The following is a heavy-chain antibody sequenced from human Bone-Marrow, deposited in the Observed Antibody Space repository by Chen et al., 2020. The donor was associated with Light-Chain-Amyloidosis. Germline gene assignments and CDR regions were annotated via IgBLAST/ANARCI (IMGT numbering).Heavy chain of an antibody. V-gene: IGHV3-53*02. D-gene: IGHD4-17*01. CDR3: ASTTVTTRHVGAFDI. CDR2: IFSGGIP. CDR1: GFIVSANY. J-gene: IGHJ3*02. Sequence: EVQLVETGGGLIQPGGSLRRSCEASGFIVSANYITWGRQAPGKGLEWVSVIFSGGIPYYAHSRNTLYLQMNSLRAEDTSIYYCASTTVTTRHVGAFDIWFQGTKVTVSS.